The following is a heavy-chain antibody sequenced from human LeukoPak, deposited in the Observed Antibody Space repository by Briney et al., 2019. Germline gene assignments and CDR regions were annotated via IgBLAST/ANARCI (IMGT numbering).Heavy chain of an antibody. V-gene: IGHV3-20*04. J-gene: IGHJ6*03. CDR3: ARKGYDILTGYGGYMDV. D-gene: IGHD3-9*01. CDR2: INWNGGST. Sequence: GGSLRLSCAASGFTFDDYGMSWVRQAPGKGLEWVSGINWNGGSTGYADSVKGRFTISRDNAKNSLYLQMNSLRAEDTALYYCARKGYDILTGYGGYMDVWGKGTTVTVSS. CDR1: GFTFDDYG.